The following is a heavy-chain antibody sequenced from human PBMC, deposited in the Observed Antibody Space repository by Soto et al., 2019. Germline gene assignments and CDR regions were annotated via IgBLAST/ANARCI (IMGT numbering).Heavy chain of an antibody. J-gene: IGHJ3*02. D-gene: IGHD5-12*01. Sequence: PSETLSLTCTVSGGSISIYYWSWIRQPPGKGLEWLGYIYYSGSTHYNPSLKSRVTISVDPSKNQFSLKLSSVTAADTAVYYCARVKDEWLRLGWAFDIWSQGTMVTVS. CDR1: GGSISIYY. CDR3: ARVKDEWLRLGWAFDI. V-gene: IGHV4-59*01. CDR2: IYYSGST.